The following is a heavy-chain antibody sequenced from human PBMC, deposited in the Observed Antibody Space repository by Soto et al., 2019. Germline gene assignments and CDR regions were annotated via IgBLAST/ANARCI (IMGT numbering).Heavy chain of an antibody. CDR3: AKDGTTGGQHYYGMDV. CDR2: IGRGDDK. CDR1: GFAFSGYV. V-gene: IGHV3-23*01. J-gene: IGHJ6*02. D-gene: IGHD2-15*01. Sequence: PXASLRLSSEASGFAFSGYVMNWVRQGPGKGLEWVSTIGRGDDKYYADSVKGRFTISRDTSKNTLFLQMKSLRAEDTALYFCAKDGTTGGQHYYGMDVWGQGTTVTVSS.